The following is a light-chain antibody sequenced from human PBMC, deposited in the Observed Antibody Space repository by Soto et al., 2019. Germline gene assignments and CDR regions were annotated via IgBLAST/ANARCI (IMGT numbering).Light chain of an antibody. J-gene: IGLJ1*01. CDR2: DVS. CDR1: SSDVGGYNY. V-gene: IGLV2-14*01. CDR3: SSYTKSSTYV. Sequence: QSVLTQPASVSGSPGQSITISCTGTSSDVGGYNYVFWYQQHPGKAPKLMIYDVSNRPSGVSNRFSGSKSGNAASLTISGLQAEDEADYYCSSYTKSSTYVFGTRTKVNV.